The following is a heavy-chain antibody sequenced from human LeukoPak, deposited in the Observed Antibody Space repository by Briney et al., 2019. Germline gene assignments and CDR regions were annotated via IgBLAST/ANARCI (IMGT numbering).Heavy chain of an antibody. CDR1: GYTFTTYG. V-gene: IGHV1-18*01. D-gene: IGHD3-22*01. Sequence: ASVKVSCKASGYTFTTYGISWVRQAPVQGPEWMGWINAYNDNRNYAQNLQGRVTMTTDTSTTTAYMELRSLRSDDTAVYYCARRHYDSSGYYSLDYFDYWGQGTLVTVSS. CDR2: INAYNDNR. J-gene: IGHJ4*02. CDR3: ARRHYDSSGYYSLDYFDY.